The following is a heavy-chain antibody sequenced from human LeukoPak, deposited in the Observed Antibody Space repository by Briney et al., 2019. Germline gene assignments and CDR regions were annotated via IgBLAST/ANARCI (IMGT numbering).Heavy chain of an antibody. J-gene: IGHJ4*02. D-gene: IGHD3-22*01. Sequence: YSFTXYWXXXVRQMPGKGLXXXGXIYXGDSDTRYSPAFQGQVTISADKSISTAYLQWSSLKASDTAMYYCARPGQTYYYDSSGYYYSYYFDYWGQGTLVTVSS. V-gene: IGHV5-51*01. CDR3: ARPGQTYYYDSSGYYYSYYFDY. CDR1: YSFTXYW. CDR2: IYXGDSDT.